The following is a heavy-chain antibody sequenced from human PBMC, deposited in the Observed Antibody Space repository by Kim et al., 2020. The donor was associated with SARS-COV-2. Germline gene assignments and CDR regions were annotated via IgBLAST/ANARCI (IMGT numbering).Heavy chain of an antibody. V-gene: IGHV7-4-1*02. CDR3: ARVGNTMIRDGFDI. J-gene: IGHJ3*02. Sequence: ASVKVSCKASGYTFTSYAMNWVRQAPGQGLEWMGWINTNTGNPTYAQGFTGRFVFSLDTSVSTAYLQINSLKAEDTAVYYCARVGNTMIRDGFDIWGQGTMVTVSS. CDR1: GYTFTSYA. D-gene: IGHD3-22*01. CDR2: INTNTGNP.